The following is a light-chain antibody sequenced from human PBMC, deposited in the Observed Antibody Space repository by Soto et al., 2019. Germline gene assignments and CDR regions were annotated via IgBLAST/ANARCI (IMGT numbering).Light chain of an antibody. J-gene: IGKJ2*01. V-gene: IGKV3D-20*01. CDR1: QGVVSGY. CDR2: DTS. CDR3: QQFSGSPYTYT. Sequence: EIVLTQSPATLSLSPGERATLSCGASQGVVSGYLAWYQQKPGLAPRLLIYDTSSRAPGIPDRFSGSGSGADFTLTIDRLEPEDFAVYYWQQFSGSPYTYTFGQGTRLEIK.